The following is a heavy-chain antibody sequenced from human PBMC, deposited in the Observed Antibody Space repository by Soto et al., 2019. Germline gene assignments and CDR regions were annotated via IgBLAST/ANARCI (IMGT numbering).Heavy chain of an antibody. D-gene: IGHD4-17*01. Sequence: GGSLRLSCAASGFTVSSNYMSWVRQAPGKGLEWVSVIYSGGSTYYADSVKGRFTISRDNSKNTLYLQMNSLRAEDTAVYYCARAQDGDYPYYFDYWGQGTLVTVSS. J-gene: IGHJ4*02. CDR2: IYSGGST. CDR1: GFTVSSNY. CDR3: ARAQDGDYPYYFDY. V-gene: IGHV3-66*01.